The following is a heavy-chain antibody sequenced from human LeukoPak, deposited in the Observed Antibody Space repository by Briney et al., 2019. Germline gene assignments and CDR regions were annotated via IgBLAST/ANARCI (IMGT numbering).Heavy chain of an antibody. Sequence: GGSLRLSCAASGFTVSSNYMTWVRQAPGKGLEWVSVIYSGGSTYYADSVKGRFTISRDNSKNTLYLQMNSLRAEDTAVYYCATARSLFYYFGYWGQGTLVTVSS. CDR2: IYSGGST. CDR3: ATARSLFYYFGY. CDR1: GFTVSSNY. J-gene: IGHJ4*02. V-gene: IGHV3-53*01. D-gene: IGHD3-9*01.